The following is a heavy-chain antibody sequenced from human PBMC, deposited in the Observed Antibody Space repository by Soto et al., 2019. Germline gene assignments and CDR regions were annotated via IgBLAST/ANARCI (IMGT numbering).Heavy chain of an antibody. CDR1: GFSLSNNG. D-gene: IGHD6-19*01. Sequence: PGGSLRLSCAASGFSLSNNGMHWVRQAPGKGLEWVAVISYDGNNKYYADSVKGRFTISRDNSKNTVYLEMNNLGAEDTAVYYCAKGGPKQWLDYYFDYWGQGTLVTVSS. CDR3: AKGGPKQWLDYYFDY. CDR2: ISYDGNNK. J-gene: IGHJ4*02. V-gene: IGHV3-30*18.